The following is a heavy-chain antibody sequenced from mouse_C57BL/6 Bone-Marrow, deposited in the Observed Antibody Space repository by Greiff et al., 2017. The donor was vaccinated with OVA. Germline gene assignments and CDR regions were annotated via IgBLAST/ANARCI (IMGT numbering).Heavy chain of an antibody. CDR3: GYDYDKGGFYYAMDY. CDR2: IHPSDSDT. V-gene: IGHV1-74*01. J-gene: IGHJ4*01. CDR1: GYTLTSYW. D-gene: IGHD2-4*01. Sequence: VQLQQPGAELVKPGASVKVSCKASGYTLTSYWMHWVKQRPGQGLEWIGRIHPSDSDTNYNQKFKGKATLTVDKSSSTAYMQLSSLTSGDTAVYYCGYDYDKGGFYYAMDYWGQGTSVTVSS.